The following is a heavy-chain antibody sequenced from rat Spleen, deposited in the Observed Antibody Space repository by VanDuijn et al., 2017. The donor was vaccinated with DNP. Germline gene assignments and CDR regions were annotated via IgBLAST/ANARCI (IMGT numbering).Heavy chain of an antibody. Sequence: EVQLVESGGGLVQPGESLKLSCAASGFTFSRYGMAWVRQAPTKGLEWVASIGTDISYTYYRDSVKGRFTVSRDNAKNSQYLRMDSLRSEDTATYYCTRTFYGYPGYFDFWGQGVMVTVSS. CDR3: TRTFYGYPGYFDF. CDR2: IGTDISYT. CDR1: GFTFSRYG. D-gene: IGHD1-6*01. V-gene: IGHV5S13*01. J-gene: IGHJ2*01.